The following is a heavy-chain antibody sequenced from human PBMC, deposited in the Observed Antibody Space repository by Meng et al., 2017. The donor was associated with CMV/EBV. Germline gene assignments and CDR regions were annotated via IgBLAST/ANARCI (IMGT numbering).Heavy chain of an antibody. V-gene: IGHV1-46*01. CDR3: ARDPTCNSSSWYGLNY. CDR2: INPSGGGT. Sequence: ASVKVSCKASGYTFTSYYMHWVRQAPGQGLEWMGIINPSGGGTSYAQKFQGRVTMTRDTSTSTVYMELSSLRSEDTAVYYCARDPTCNSSSWYGLNYWGQGTLVTVSS. J-gene: IGHJ4*02. D-gene: IGHD6-13*01. CDR1: GYTFTSYY.